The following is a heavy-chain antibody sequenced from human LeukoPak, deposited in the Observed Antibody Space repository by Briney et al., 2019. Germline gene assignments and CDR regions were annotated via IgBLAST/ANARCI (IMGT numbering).Heavy chain of an antibody. V-gene: IGHV3-48*04. CDR2: ITSSSSTI. Sequence: GGSLRLSCAASGFTFSSHSMNWVRQAPGKGLEWVSYITSSSSTIYYADSVKGRFTISRDNAKNTLYLQMNGLRAEDTAVYYCARSCDSCYFSSDNWGQGTLVTVSS. CDR3: ARSCDSCYFSSDN. J-gene: IGHJ4*02. CDR1: GFTFSSHS. D-gene: IGHD2-15*01.